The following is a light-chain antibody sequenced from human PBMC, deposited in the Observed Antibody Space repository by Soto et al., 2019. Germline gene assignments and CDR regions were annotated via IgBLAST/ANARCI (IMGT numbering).Light chain of an antibody. J-gene: IGKJ1*01. CDR2: AAS. CDR3: QQSYSTPRT. Sequence: EIQMTQSPSSLSASVGDRVTITCRASQSISSNLNWYQQKPGKAPKLLIYAASSLQSGVPSRFSGSGSGTDFTLTISSLQPEDFATYYCQQSYSTPRTFGQGTKVEIK. V-gene: IGKV1-39*01. CDR1: QSISSN.